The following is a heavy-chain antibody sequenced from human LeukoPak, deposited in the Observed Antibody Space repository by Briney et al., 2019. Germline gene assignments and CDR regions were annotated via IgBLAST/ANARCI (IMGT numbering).Heavy chain of an antibody. CDR2: INPNSGGT. J-gene: IGHJ4*02. CDR1: GYTFTGYY. V-gene: IGHV1-2*02. CDR3: AREAVPYYDSSGYYYVGLDY. Sequence: GASVKVSCKASGYTFTGYYMHWVRQAPGQGLEWMGWINPNSGGTNYAQKFQGRVTMTRDTSISSAYMELSRLRSDDTAVYYCAREAVPYYDSSGYYYVGLDYWGQGTLVTVSS. D-gene: IGHD3-22*01.